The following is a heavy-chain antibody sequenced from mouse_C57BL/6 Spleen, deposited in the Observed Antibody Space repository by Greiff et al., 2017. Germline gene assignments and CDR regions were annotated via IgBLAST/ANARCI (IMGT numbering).Heavy chain of an antibody. V-gene: IGHV1-39*01. CDR3: ATEGDGYYGYFDV. D-gene: IGHD2-3*01. Sequence: VHVKQSGPELVKPGASVKISCKASGYSFTDYNMNWVKQSNGKSLEWIGVINPNYGTTSYNQKFKGKATLTVDQSSSTAYMQLNRLTSEDSAVYYCATEGDGYYGYFDVWGTGTTVTVSS. CDR2: INPNYGTT. J-gene: IGHJ1*03. CDR1: GYSFTDYN.